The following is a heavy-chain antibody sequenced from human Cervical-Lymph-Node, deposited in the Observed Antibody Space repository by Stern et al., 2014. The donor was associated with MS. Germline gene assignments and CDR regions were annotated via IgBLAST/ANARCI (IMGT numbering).Heavy chain of an antibody. D-gene: IGHD3-22*01. Sequence: QLQLQESGPGLVKPSQTLSLNCTVSGGSISSGGYYWSWIRQQPGKGLEWIGYIYYSGITYYNPSLKSRVTISVDTSKNQFSLKLSSVTAADTAVYYCARDLRYYYDSSGYYYRWFDPWGQGTLVTVSS. CDR3: ARDLRYYYDSSGYYYRWFDP. V-gene: IGHV4-31*03. CDR1: GGSISSGGYY. CDR2: IYYSGIT. J-gene: IGHJ5*02.